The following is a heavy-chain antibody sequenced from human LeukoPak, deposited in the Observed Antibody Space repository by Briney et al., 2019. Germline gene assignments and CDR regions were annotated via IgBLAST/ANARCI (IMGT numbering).Heavy chain of an antibody. D-gene: IGHD6-13*01. Sequence: PGGSLRLSCAASGFIFSDYGMSWVRQAPGKGLEWVSAVSGSGGNTFYADSVKGRFTISRDNSKNTLYLQMNSLRAEDTAVYYCAKVPNTYSSSWYSSPFDYWGQGTLVTVSS. CDR3: AKVPNTYSSSWYSSPFDY. J-gene: IGHJ4*02. V-gene: IGHV3-23*01. CDR2: VSGSGGNT. CDR1: GFIFSDYG.